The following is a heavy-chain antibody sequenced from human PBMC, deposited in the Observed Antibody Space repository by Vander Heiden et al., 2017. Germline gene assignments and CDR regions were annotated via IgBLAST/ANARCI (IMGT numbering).Heavy chain of an antibody. CDR1: GFTFGSAW. CDR2: RKQDGSEK. Sequence: EVQLVESGGGLVQPGGPLSLSCEASGFTFGSAWVGWVRQAPGKGLGWVANRKQDGSEKYYLDSVNGRFTISRDNAKNSLYLQMNSLRAEDTAVYYCARPDYDSSVLPVYHALDVWGQGTTVTVSS. V-gene: IGHV3-7*01. D-gene: IGHD3-22*01. J-gene: IGHJ6*02. CDR3: ARPDYDSSVLPVYHALDV.